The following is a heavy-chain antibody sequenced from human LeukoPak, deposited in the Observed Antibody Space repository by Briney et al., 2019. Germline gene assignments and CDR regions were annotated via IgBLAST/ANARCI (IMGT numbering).Heavy chain of an antibody. CDR3: ARSPLGYCTNGVCYPGY. D-gene: IGHD2-8*01. J-gene: IGHJ4*02. CDR2: ISAYNGNT. CDR1: GYTFTSYG. Sequence: ASVKVSCTASGYTFTSYGISWVRQAPGQGLEWMGWISAYNGNTNYAQKLQGRVTMTTDTSTSTAYMELRNLRSDDTAVYYCARSPLGYCTNGVCYPGYWGQGTLVTVSS. V-gene: IGHV1-18*01.